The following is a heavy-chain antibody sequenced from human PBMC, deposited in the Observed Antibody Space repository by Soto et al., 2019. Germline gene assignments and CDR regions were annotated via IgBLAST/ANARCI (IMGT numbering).Heavy chain of an antibody. V-gene: IGHV5-51*01. CDR1: EYSFNGYG. Sequence: ESLKISCQGSEYSFNGYGIAWVRQTPGKGLEWMGLIFPGDSETRYNPSFQGQVTISADKSIRTAYLQWNSLKASDTAIYYCARRQYSYGLGDWGQGTLVTVSS. CDR2: IFPGDSET. J-gene: IGHJ4*02. CDR3: ARRQYSYGLGD. D-gene: IGHD5-18*01.